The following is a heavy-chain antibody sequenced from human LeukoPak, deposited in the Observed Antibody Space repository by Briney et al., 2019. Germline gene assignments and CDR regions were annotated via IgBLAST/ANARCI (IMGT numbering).Heavy chain of an antibody. CDR2: INHSGST. V-gene: IGHV4-34*01. Sequence: ASETLSLTCAVYGGSFSGYYWSWIRHRPRTGLEWIGEINHSGSTNYNPSLKSRVTISVDTSKNQFSLKLSSVTAADTAVYYCARLTHYYDSSGLDYWGQGTLVTVSS. D-gene: IGHD3-22*01. CDR1: GGSFSGYY. CDR3: ARLTHYYDSSGLDY. J-gene: IGHJ4*02.